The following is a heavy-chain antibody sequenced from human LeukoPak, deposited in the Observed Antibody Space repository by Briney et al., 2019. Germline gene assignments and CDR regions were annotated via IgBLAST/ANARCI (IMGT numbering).Heavy chain of an antibody. CDR2: ISGSGGST. D-gene: IGHD5-12*01. V-gene: IGHV3-23*01. CDR1: GFTFSSYG. J-gene: IGHJ4*02. Sequence: PGGSLRLSCAASGFTFSSYGMHWVRQAPGKGLEWVSAISGSGGSTYYADSVKGRFTISRDNSKNTLYLQMNSLRAEDTAVYYCAKGYSGYDLIPYWGQGTLVTVSS. CDR3: AKGYSGYDLIPY.